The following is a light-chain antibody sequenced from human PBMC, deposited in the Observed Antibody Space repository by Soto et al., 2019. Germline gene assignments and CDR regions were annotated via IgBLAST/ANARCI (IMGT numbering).Light chain of an antibody. V-gene: IGLV2-23*02. Sequence: QSALTQPASVSGSPGQSITISCTGASSGVGTYNLVSWYRQYPGKAPQLLIYEVSKLASGVSNRFSGSKSGNTASLTISGLQAEDEADDFCCSYAGSTTFVLFGGGTKVTVL. J-gene: IGLJ2*01. CDR1: SSGVGTYNL. CDR3: CSYAGSTTFVL. CDR2: EVS.